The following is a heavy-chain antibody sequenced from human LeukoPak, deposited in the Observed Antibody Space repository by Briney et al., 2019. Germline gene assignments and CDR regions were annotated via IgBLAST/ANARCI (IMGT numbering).Heavy chain of an antibody. V-gene: IGHV3-21*01. CDR3: ARVLRYFDRGAFDI. D-gene: IGHD3-9*01. Sequence: GGSLRLSCAASGFTFSSYSMNWVRQAPGKGLEWVSSISSSSSYIYYADSVKRRFTISRDNAKKSLYLRMNSLRAEDTAVYYCARVLRYFDRGAFDIWGQGTMVTVSS. CDR1: GFTFSSYS. J-gene: IGHJ3*02. CDR2: ISSSSSYI.